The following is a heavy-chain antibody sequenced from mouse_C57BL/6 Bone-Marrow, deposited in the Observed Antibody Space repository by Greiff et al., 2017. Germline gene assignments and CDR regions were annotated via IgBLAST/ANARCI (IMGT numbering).Heavy chain of an antibody. CDR1: GYTFTSYW. Sequence: QVHVKQSGAELVKPGASVKMSCKASGYTFTSYWITWVKQRPGQGLEWIGDIYPGSGSTNYNEKFKSKATLTVDTSSSTAYMQLSSLTSEDSAVYYCARDGDYLDYWGQGTTLTVSS. CDR2: IYPGSGST. CDR3: ARDGDYLDY. V-gene: IGHV1-55*01. D-gene: IGHD2-3*01. J-gene: IGHJ2*01.